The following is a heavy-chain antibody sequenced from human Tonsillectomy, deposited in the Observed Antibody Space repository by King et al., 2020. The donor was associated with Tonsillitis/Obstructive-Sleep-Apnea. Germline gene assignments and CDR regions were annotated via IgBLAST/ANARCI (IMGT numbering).Heavy chain of an antibody. V-gene: IGHV3-30*04. CDR1: GFSFSSYA. D-gene: IGHD2-8*01. CDR3: ARELRPQCINGVCYPFDS. Sequence: VQLVESGGGVVHPGRSLRLSCAASGFSFSSYAMHWVRQAPGKGLEWVAVISYDGSNKYYADSVKGRFTISRDNFKNTLYLQMNSLGAEDTAVFYCARELRPQCINGVCYPFDSWGQGTLVTVSS. CDR2: ISYDGSNK. J-gene: IGHJ4*02.